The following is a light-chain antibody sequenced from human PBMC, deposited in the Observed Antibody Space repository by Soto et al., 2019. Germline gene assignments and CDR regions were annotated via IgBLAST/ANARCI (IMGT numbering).Light chain of an antibody. Sequence: EIVLTQSPGTLSLSPGERATLSCRASQSVSSSYLAWYQQKPGQAPRPLIYGASSRAIGIPDRFSGSGSGTDFTLTISRLEPEDFAVYYCQRYGSSLWTFGPGTKVDIK. CDR1: QSVSSSY. CDR3: QRYGSSLWT. J-gene: IGKJ1*01. V-gene: IGKV3-20*01. CDR2: GAS.